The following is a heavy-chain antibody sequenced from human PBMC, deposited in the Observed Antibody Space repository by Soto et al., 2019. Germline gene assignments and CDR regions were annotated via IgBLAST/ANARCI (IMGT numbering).Heavy chain of an antibody. CDR1: GGSFSGYY. V-gene: IGHV4-34*01. CDR2: INHSGST. CDR3: ARENRRITIFGVVIPFDY. Sequence: QVQLQQWGAGLLKPSETLSLTCAVYGGSFSGYYWSWMRQPPGKGLEWIGEINHSGSTNYNPSLKSRVTISVDTSKNQFSLKLSSVTAADTAVYYCARENRRITIFGVVIPFDYWGQGTLVTVSS. D-gene: IGHD3-3*01. J-gene: IGHJ4*02.